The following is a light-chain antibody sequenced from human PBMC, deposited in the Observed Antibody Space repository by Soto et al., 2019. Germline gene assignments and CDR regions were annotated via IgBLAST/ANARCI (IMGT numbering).Light chain of an antibody. J-gene: IGLJ2*01. V-gene: IGLV1-40*01. CDR3: QSYDSSLDVV. Sequence: QSALTQPPSVSGAPGQRVTISCTGSSSNIGAGYDVHWYQQLPGTAPKLLIYGNSNRPSGVPDRFSGSKSGTSASLAITGLQAEYEADYYCQSYDSSLDVVFGGGTKLTVL. CDR1: SSNIGAGYD. CDR2: GNS.